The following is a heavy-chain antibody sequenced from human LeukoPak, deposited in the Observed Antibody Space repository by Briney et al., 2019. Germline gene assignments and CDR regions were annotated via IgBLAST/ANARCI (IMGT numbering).Heavy chain of an antibody. CDR3: ARDQYSSTWYRGAFDV. V-gene: IGHV3-74*01. J-gene: IGHJ3*01. D-gene: IGHD6-13*01. CDR1: GFTLTTSW. Sequence: GGPLRLSCAASGFTLTTSWMHGFRRSPGKGLVWLSRIESDGTSRTYADSVKDRFTSSRDNAKNTLYLQMNSLRAEDTAVYYCARDQYSSTWYRGAFDVWGQGTMVSVSS. CDR2: IESDGTSR.